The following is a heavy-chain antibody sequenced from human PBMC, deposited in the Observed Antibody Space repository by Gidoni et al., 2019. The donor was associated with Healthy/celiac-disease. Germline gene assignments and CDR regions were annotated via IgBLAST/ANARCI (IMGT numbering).Heavy chain of an antibody. CDR1: VFTFSSSG. CDR2: ICYAGSNK. CDR3: ARGRYCSSTSCHSNWFDP. V-gene: IGHV3-33*01. D-gene: IGHD2-2*01. J-gene: IGHJ5*02. Sequence: QVQLVASGGGVVQPGRSLRLSCAASVFTFSSSGMHCVRKAPGKGLEWVAGICYAGSNKYYADSVKGRFTISRDNSKNTLYLQMNSLRAEDTAVYYCARGRYCSSTSCHSNWFDPWGQGTLVTVSS.